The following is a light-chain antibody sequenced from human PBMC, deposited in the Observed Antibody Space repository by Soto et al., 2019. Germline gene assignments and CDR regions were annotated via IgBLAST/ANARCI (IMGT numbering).Light chain of an antibody. CDR1: SSNIGAGHV. J-gene: IGLJ2*01. CDR2: GSS. CDR3: QSYDNTLSAAV. V-gene: IGLV1-40*01. Sequence: QSVLTQPPSVSGAPGQRVTISCTGSSSNIGAGHVVHWYQQFPGRAPNLLIYGSSNRPSGVPDRFSGSKSGTSASLATTGLQAEDEADYYCQSYDNTLSAAVFGGGTKLTVL.